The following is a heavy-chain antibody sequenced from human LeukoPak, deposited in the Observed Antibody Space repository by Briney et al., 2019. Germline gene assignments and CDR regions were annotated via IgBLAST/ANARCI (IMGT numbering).Heavy chain of an antibody. CDR2: ISYDGSNK. Sequence: GGSLRLSCAASGFTFSSYGLHWVRQAPGKGLEWVAVISYDGSNKKYADSVRGRFTISRDNSKNTLYPQMNSLRADDTAVYYCARGGVSSSWGLDYWGQGTLVTVSS. J-gene: IGHJ4*02. D-gene: IGHD6-13*01. V-gene: IGHV3-30*01. CDR3: ARGGVSSSWGLDY. CDR1: GFTFSSYG.